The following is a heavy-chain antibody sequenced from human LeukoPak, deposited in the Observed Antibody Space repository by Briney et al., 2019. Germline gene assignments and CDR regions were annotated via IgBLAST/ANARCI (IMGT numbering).Heavy chain of an antibody. V-gene: IGHV3-48*02. CDR1: GFTFSSYS. J-gene: IGHJ4*02. D-gene: IGHD2/OR15-2a*01. CDR3: VRDHYYSFDY. CDR2: ISSSSSAI. Sequence: PGGSLRLSCAASGFTFSSYSMNWVRQAPGKGLEWISYISSSSSAIYYADSVKGRSTISRDNAKNSLYLQMNSLRDEDTAAYYCVRDHYYSFDYWGQGTLVTVSS.